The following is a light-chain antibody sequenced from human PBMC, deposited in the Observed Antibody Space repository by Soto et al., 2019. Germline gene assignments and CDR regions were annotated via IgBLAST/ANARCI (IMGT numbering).Light chain of an antibody. V-gene: IGKV3-20*01. CDR1: QSVSSSY. CDR3: QQYGSSPLT. CDR2: GAS. Sequence: EIVLTQSPGTLSLSPGERATLSCRASQSVSSSYLAWYQQKPGQAPRLLIYGASSRATGIPDRFSGSGSGTDFTLSISRLEPEDSAGYYCQQYGSSPLTFGGGTKVEIK. J-gene: IGKJ4*01.